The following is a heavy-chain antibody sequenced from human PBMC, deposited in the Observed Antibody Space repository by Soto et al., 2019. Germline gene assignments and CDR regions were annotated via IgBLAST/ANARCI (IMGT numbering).Heavy chain of an antibody. V-gene: IGHV4-59*01. D-gene: IGHD3-9*01. Sequence: LSLTCTVSGGSISSYYWSWIRQPPGKGLEWIGYIYYSGSTNYNPSLKSRVTISVDTSKNQFSLKLSSVTAADTAVYYCARDLNPNWFDPWGQGTLVTVSS. CDR2: IYYSGST. CDR3: ARDLNPNWFDP. CDR1: GGSISSYY. J-gene: IGHJ5*02.